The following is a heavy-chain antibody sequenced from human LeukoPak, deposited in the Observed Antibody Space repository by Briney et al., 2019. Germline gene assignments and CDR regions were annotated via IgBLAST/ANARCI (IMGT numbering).Heavy chain of an antibody. Sequence: SVTVSFKASGGTFSSYAISWVRQAPGQGLEWMGGIIPIFGTANYAQKFQGRVTITADESTSTAYMELSSLRSEDTAVYYCGGCPYYYYYGMDVWGQGTTVTVSS. CDR2: IIPIFGTA. CDR3: GGCPYYYYYGMDV. D-gene: IGHD4/OR15-4a*01. J-gene: IGHJ6*02. CDR1: GGTFSSYA. V-gene: IGHV1-69*13.